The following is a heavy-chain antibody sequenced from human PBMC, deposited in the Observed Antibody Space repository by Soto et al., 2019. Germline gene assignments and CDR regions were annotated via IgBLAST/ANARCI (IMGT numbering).Heavy chain of an antibody. CDR2: IIPIFGTP. CDR1: GGTFSSYA. J-gene: IGHJ6*02. CDR3: ARGKKGSRQLWSSYYYYGMDV. D-gene: IGHD5-18*01. V-gene: IGHV1-69*13. Sequence: SVKLSCNASGGTFSSYAISRVRQPPGQRHERMGGIIPIFGTPNYAPKLHGGVTITADESTSTAYMEPSSLRSEDTAVYSCARGKKGSRQLWSSYYYYGMDVWGQGTTVTVSS.